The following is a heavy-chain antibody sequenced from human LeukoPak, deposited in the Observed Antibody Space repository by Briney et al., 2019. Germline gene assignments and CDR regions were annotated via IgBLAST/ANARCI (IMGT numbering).Heavy chain of an antibody. Sequence: PGGSLRLSCAASGFTFSSYAMNWVRQAPGKGPEWVSAITGIGAGTYYADSVKGRFTISRDNSKNTLYLQMNSLRAEDAAVYFCAKLDCSGGSCHNLNFWGQGTLVTVSS. CDR1: GFTFSSYA. D-gene: IGHD2-15*01. V-gene: IGHV3-23*01. CDR2: ITGIGAGT. J-gene: IGHJ4*02. CDR3: AKLDCSGGSCHNLNF.